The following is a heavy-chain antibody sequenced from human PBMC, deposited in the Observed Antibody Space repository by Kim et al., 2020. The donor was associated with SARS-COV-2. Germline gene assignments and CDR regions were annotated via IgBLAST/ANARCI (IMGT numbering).Heavy chain of an antibody. CDR3: ARGATGFWRGYRISYYFD. V-gene: IGHV4-34*01. Sequence: SETLSLTCAVYGGSFSGYYWSWIRQPPGKGLEWIGEINHSGSTNYNPSLKSRVTISVDTSKNQFSLKLSSVTAADTAVYYCARGATGFWRGYRISYYFD. CDR1: GGSFSGYY. CDR2: INHSGST. J-gene: IGHJ4*01. D-gene: IGHD3-3*01.